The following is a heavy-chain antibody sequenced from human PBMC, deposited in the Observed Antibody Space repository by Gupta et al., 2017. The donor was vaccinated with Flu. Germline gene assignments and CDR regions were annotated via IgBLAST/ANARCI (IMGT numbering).Heavy chain of an antibody. CDR3: ASGKKWLTATGYFDY. Sequence: YYWSWIRQHPGKGLEWIGYIYSRGSTYNPSRKSRVTISVDTSANQFSLRLRSVTAADTAVYYCASGKKWLTATGYFDYWGQGTLVTVSS. J-gene: IGHJ4*02. D-gene: IGHD5-12*01. CDR2: IYSRGST. V-gene: IGHV4-31*02. CDR1: YY.